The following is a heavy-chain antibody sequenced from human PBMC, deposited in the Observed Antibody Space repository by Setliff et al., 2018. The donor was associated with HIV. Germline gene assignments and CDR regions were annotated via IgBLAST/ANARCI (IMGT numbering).Heavy chain of an antibody. CDR3: ARSLLPSITVAGTIGY. D-gene: IGHD6-19*01. CDR2: IFYTGST. V-gene: IGHV4-39*02. Sequence: NPSETLSLTCTVSGGSISSSSYYWGWIRQPPGKGLEWIGYIFYTGSTYYSPSLKSPVTISVDTSKNHFSLKLNSVTAADTAVYYCARSLLPSITVAGTIGYWGQGSLVTVSS. J-gene: IGHJ4*02. CDR1: GGSISSSSYY.